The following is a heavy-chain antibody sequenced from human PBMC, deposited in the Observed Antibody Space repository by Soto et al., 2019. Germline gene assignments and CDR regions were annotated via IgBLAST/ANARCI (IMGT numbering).Heavy chain of an antibody. V-gene: IGHV3-23*01. Sequence: GGSLRLSCAASGFTFSTYVMTWVRQAPGKGLEWVSMISSSGDGTYYEDSVKGRFTISRDNSRNTLNLQMNSLRAEDTAVYYCAKNGDFWSWGMDVWGQGTTVTVSS. J-gene: IGHJ6*02. CDR3: AKNGDFWSWGMDV. CDR2: ISSSGDGT. D-gene: IGHD3-3*01. CDR1: GFTFSTYV.